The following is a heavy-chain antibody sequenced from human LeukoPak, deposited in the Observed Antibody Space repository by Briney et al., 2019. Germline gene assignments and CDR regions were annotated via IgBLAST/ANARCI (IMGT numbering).Heavy chain of an antibody. Sequence: GGSLRLSCAASGFTFDDYAMHWVRQAPGKGLEWVSGISWNSGSIGYADSVKGRFTISRDNAKNSLYLQMNSLRAEDMALYYCAKDTSYGPNGGFDYWGQGTLVTVSP. J-gene: IGHJ4*02. V-gene: IGHV3-9*03. CDR3: AKDTSYGPNGGFDY. D-gene: IGHD5-18*01. CDR1: GFTFDDYA. CDR2: ISWNSGSI.